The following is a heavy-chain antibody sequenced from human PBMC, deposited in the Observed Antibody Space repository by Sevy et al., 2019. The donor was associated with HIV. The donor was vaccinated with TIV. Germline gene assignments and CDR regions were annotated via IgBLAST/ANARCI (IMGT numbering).Heavy chain of an antibody. CDR1: GFTFSSYG. CDR2: ISYDGSNK. D-gene: IGHD3-10*01. J-gene: IGHJ4*02. Sequence: GGSLRLSCAASGFTFSSYGMHWVRQAPGKGLEWVAVISYDGSNKYYADSVKGGFTISRDNSKNTLYLQMNSLRAEDTAVYYCAKDANRLWFGETGHFDYWGQGTLVTVSS. CDR3: AKDANRLWFGETGHFDY. V-gene: IGHV3-30*18.